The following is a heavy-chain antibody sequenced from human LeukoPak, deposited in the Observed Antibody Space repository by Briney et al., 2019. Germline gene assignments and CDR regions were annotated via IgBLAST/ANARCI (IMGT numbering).Heavy chain of an antibody. CDR3: AREGGCSGGSCYRDFDY. CDR2: ISFSSTHI. V-gene: IGHV3-21*01. CDR1: GFIFSNYG. Sequence: GGSLRLSCAASGFIFSNYGMSWVRQAPGKGLEWVSSISFSSTHIYYADSIQGRFTISRDNAKNSLYLQMNSLRAEDTAVYYCAREGGCSGGSCYRDFDYWGQGTLVTVSS. D-gene: IGHD2-15*01. J-gene: IGHJ4*02.